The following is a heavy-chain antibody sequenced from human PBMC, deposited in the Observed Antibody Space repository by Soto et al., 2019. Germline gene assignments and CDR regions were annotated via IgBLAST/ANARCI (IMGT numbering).Heavy chain of an antibody. V-gene: IGHV3-23*01. CDR1: GFTFSSYV. CDR2: ISDSGGRT. CDR3: AKRSCSSSSCPYGMDV. Sequence: PGGSLRLSCAASGFTFSSYVMTWVRQGPGKGLECVSTISDSGGRTDYADFVKGRFTISRDNSKDTLYLQMNTLRAEDTAVYYCAKRSCSSSSCPYGMDVWGQGTTVTVSS. D-gene: IGHD2-2*01. J-gene: IGHJ6*02.